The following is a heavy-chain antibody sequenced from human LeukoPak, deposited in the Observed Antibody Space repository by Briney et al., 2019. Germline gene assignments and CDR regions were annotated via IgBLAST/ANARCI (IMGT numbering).Heavy chain of an antibody. J-gene: IGHJ5*02. D-gene: IGHD3-22*01. CDR3: ARETYYYDSSGYYGPSWFDP. Sequence: GGSLRLSCAASGFTVSSNYMSWVRQAPGKGLEWVSVIYSGGSTYYADSVKGRFTISRDNSKNTLYLQMNSLRAEDTAVYYCARETYYYDSSGYYGPSWFDPWGQGTLVTVSS. CDR2: IYSGGST. V-gene: IGHV3-53*01. CDR1: GFTVSSNY.